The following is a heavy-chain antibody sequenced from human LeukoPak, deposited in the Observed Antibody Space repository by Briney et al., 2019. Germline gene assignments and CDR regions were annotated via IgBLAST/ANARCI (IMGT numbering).Heavy chain of an antibody. Sequence: PSETLSLTCAVYGGSFSGYYWSWIRQPPGKGLEWIGEINHSGSTNYNPSLKSRVTISVDTSKNQFSLKLSSVTAADTAVYYCASPRLYWGYGGNYFDYWGQGTLVTVSS. D-gene: IGHD7-27*01. CDR1: GGSFSGYY. J-gene: IGHJ4*02. CDR3: ASPRLYWGYGGNYFDY. V-gene: IGHV4-34*01. CDR2: INHSGST.